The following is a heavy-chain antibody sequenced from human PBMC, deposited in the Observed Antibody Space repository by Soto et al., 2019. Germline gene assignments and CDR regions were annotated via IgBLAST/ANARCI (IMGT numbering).Heavy chain of an antibody. CDR1: GFTFSDYY. Sequence: SGGSLRLSCAASGFTFSDYYMSWIRQAPGKGLEWVSYISSSGSTIYYADSVKGRFTISRDNAKNSLYLQMNSLRAEDTAVYYCARDYYDFWSGPLFYGMDVWGQGTTVTVSS. V-gene: IGHV3-11*01. J-gene: IGHJ6*02. CDR2: ISSSGSTI. CDR3: ARDYYDFWSGPLFYGMDV. D-gene: IGHD3-3*01.